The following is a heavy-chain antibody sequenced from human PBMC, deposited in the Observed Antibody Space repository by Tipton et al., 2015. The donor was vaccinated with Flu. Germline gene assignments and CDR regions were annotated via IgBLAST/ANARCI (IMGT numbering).Heavy chain of an antibody. J-gene: IGHJ5*02. CDR2: IHNSGST. CDR3: AREMWGSGWYGALDP. V-gene: IGHV4-4*07. CDR1: GGSISNYY. Sequence: LRLSCTVSGGSISNYYWSWIRQPAGKGLEWTGRIHNSGSTNYNSSLKGRVTMSVDTSKNQVSVRLSSVTAADTAVYFCAREMWGSGWYGALDPWGQGTLVTVSS. D-gene: IGHD6-19*01.